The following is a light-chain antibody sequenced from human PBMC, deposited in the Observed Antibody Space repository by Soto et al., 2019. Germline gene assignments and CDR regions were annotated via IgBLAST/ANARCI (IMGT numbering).Light chain of an antibody. V-gene: IGKV1-6*01. CDR1: QGIRND. CDR2: AAS. Sequence: AIQMTQSPSSLSASVGDRVTITCRASQGIRNDLNWYQQKPGKAPKLLIYAASSLQSGVPSKFSGSGSGTDFTLTISSLQPEDFATYYCLQDYNYPRTFGQGTKVELK. J-gene: IGKJ1*01. CDR3: LQDYNYPRT.